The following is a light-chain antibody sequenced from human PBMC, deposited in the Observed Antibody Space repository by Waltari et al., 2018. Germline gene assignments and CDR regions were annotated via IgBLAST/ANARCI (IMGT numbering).Light chain of an antibody. CDR2: GNN. V-gene: IGLV1-40*01. CDR3: QSFDNMLSGGVV. J-gene: IGLJ2*01. Sequence: QSVLTQPPSVSGTPGQRVTISCSGSTSNIGAGHDVHWYQHLPGTAPKLLIYGNNTRPSGVPARFSGAKSGTSASLAITGLQADDEADYFCQSFDNMLSGGVVFGGGTKLAVL. CDR1: TSNIGAGHD.